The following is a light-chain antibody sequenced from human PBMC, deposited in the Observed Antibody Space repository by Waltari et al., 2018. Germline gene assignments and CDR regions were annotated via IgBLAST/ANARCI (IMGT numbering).Light chain of an antibody. V-gene: IGKV3-11*01. J-gene: IGKJ2*01. Sequence: EIVFTQSPDTLSLSPGDSATLTCRASQSVVSYLAWYQHKPGQPPRLLIYDASNRATGVPARFRGSGSGTDFTLTISSLEAEDFAVYYCQQRSNWTPHTFGQGARLEIK. CDR1: QSVVSY. CDR3: QQRSNWTPHT. CDR2: DAS.